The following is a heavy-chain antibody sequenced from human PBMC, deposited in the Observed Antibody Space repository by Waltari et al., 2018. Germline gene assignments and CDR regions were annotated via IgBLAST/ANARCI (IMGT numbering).Heavy chain of an antibody. CDR2: ISGSGGST. J-gene: IGHJ2*01. D-gene: IGHD3-22*01. CDR1: GFTFSSYA. V-gene: IGHV3-23*01. CDR3: AKAIVVVITAWYFDL. Sequence: EVQLLESGGGLVQPGGSLRLSCAASGFTFSSYAMSWVRQAPGKGLEWVSAISGSGGSTYYADSVKGRCTISRDNSKNTLYLQMNSLRAEDTAVYYCAKAIVVVITAWYFDLWGRGTLVTVSS.